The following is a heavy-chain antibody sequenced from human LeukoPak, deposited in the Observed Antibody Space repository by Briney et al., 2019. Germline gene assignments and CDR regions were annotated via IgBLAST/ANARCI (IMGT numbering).Heavy chain of an antibody. CDR3: ATIYLSSGL. CDR1: GFTFSSYW. CDR2: IIGDGTST. V-gene: IGHV3-74*01. Sequence: GGSLRLSCAASGFTFSSYWMHWVRQAPGKGLVWVSRIIGDGTSTTYADSVRGRFTISRDNAKNTLYLQMNSLRAGDTAVYYCATIYLSSGLWGQGTLVTVSS. D-gene: IGHD2/OR15-2a*01. J-gene: IGHJ4*02.